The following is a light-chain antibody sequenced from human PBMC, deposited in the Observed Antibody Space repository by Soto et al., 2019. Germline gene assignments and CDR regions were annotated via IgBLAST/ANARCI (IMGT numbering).Light chain of an antibody. CDR1: SGDIGSYTY. CDR2: EVT. V-gene: IGLV2-14*01. Sequence: QSVMPQPASVSGSPGQSITISCTGTSGDIGSYTYVSWYQQYPGKAPKLLISEVTNRPSGVSNRFSGSKSGNTASLTISGLQAEDEAHYYCSSYTTNSPPVVFGGGTNVTVL. CDR3: SSYTTNSPPVV. J-gene: IGLJ2*01.